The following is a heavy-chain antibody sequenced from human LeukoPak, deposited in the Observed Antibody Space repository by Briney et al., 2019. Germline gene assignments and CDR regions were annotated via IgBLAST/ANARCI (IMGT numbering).Heavy chain of an antibody. V-gene: IGHV3-30-3*01. CDR3: ARDSRYCSSTSCYGGYFDY. CDR1: GFTFSSYA. D-gene: IGHD2-2*01. J-gene: IGHJ4*02. Sequence: GGSLRLSCAASGFTFSSYAMHWVRQAPGKGLEWVAVISYDGSNKYYADSVKGRFTISRDNSKNTLYLQMNSLRAEDTAVYYCARDSRYCSSTSCYGGYFDYWGQGTLVTVSS. CDR2: ISYDGSNK.